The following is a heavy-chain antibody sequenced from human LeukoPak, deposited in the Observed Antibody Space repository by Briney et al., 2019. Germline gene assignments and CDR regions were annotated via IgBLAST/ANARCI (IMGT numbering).Heavy chain of an antibody. J-gene: IGHJ4*02. CDR2: ISGSGEST. D-gene: IGHD3-22*01. CDR1: GFTFTNIA. V-gene: IGHV3-23*01. Sequence: SGGSLRLSCAASGFTFTNIAMTWVRQPPGERLEWVSTISGSGESTYYTDSLKGRFTISRDNSKNTLYLQMNSLRAEDTAVYYCARGLYYYDSSGYWFDYWGQGTLVTASS. CDR3: ARGLYYYDSSGYWFDY.